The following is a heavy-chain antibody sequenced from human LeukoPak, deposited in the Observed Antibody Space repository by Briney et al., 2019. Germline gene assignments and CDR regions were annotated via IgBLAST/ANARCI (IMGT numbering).Heavy chain of an antibody. J-gene: IGHJ4*02. CDR2: ISSSSSTI. D-gene: IGHD3-10*01. CDR1: GFTFSSYS. V-gene: IGHV3-48*01. Sequence: GGSLRLSCAASGFTFSSYSMNWVRQAPGKGLEWVSYISSSSSTIYYADSVKGRFTISRDNAKNSLYLQMNSLRAEDTAVYYCARDHGSGSYYFDYWGQGTLVTVSS. CDR3: ARDHGSGSYYFDY.